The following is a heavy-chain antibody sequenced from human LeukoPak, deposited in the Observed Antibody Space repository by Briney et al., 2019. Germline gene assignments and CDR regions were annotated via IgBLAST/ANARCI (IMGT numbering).Heavy chain of an antibody. CDR2: INAGNGNT. V-gene: IGHV1-3*03. CDR1: GYTFTSYA. CDR3: ARGPMDVLDLDY. Sequence: GASVKVSCKASGYTFTSYAMHWVRQAPAQRLEWMGWINAGNGNTKYSQEFQGRVTITRDTSASTAYMELSSLRSQDMAVYYCARGPMDVLDLDYWGQGTLVTVSS. J-gene: IGHJ4*02. D-gene: IGHD3-10*01.